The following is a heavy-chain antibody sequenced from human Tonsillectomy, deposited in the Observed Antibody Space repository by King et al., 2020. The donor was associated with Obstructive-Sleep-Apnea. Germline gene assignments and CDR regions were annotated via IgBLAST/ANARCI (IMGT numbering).Heavy chain of an antibody. D-gene: IGHD1-26*01. V-gene: IGHV3-66*01. CDR2: IYSGGRT. CDR3: AKSIASSVGATV. J-gene: IGHJ1*01. Sequence: VQLVESGGTLVQPGGSLRLSCAASGFTVSNYYISWVRQAPGKGLEWVSGIYSGGRTYYADSAKGRFTISRDDSKNTLYLQMNNLRAEDTAVYYCAKSIASSVGATVWGQGTLVTVSS. CDR1: GFTVSNYY.